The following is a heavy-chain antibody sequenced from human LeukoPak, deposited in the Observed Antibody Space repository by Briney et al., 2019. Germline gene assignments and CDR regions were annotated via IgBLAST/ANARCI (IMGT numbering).Heavy chain of an antibody. CDR2: IYYSGST. J-gene: IGHJ6*02. D-gene: IGHD6-6*01. Sequence: PSETLSLTCTVSGGSISSNSYYWGWIRLPPGKGLEWIGSIYYSGSTYYNPSLKSRVTISVDTSKNQFSLKLTSVTASDTGLYYCARNIVTRPYYHGLDVWGQGTTVTVSS. CDR1: GGSISSNSYY. CDR3: ARNIVTRPYYHGLDV. V-gene: IGHV4-39*01.